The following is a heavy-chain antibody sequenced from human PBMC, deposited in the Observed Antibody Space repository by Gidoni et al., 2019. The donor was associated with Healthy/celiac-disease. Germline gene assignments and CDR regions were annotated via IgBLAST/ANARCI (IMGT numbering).Heavy chain of an antibody. J-gene: IGHJ6*02. CDR3: AKGSGSSWYDYYYYYGMDV. V-gene: IGHV3-30*18. Sequence: QVQLVYSAGCVFQPGRSLRLSCAASGFTFSSSGMHWVRQAPGKGLGWVAVISYDGSNKYYADSVKGRFTISRDNSKNTLYLQMNSLRAEDTAVYYCAKGSGSSWYDYYYYYGMDVWGQGTTVTVSS. CDR1: GFTFSSSG. D-gene: IGHD6-13*01. CDR2: ISYDGSNK.